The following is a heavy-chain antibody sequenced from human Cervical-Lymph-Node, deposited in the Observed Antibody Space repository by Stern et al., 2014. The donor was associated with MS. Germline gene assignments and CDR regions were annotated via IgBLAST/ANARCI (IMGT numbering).Heavy chain of an antibody. CDR1: GYSFTSYF. J-gene: IGHJ4*02. CDR3: ARDEGADY. Sequence: QVQLVQSGAEMKKPGASVKVSCMASGYSFTSYFLIWVRQAPGQGLEWMGIINPSAGNTNYAQKFQGRVVMTSDTSTGTVYLELSSLRSEDTAVYYCARDEGADYWGQGTLVTVSS. V-gene: IGHV1-46*01. CDR2: INPSAGNT.